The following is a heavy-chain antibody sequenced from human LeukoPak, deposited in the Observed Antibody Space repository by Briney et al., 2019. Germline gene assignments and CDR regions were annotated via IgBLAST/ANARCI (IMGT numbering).Heavy chain of an antibody. CDR2: INTDGGDT. D-gene: IGHD2-8*01. J-gene: IGHJ4*02. V-gene: IGHV3-74*01. Sequence: GGSLRLSSAAAGITISRWRRHCLRQAPGKGLVWVSRINTDGGDTVYADSVKGRFTTSRDNAKNTLYLQMHSLRAEDTAASFCASTRSVANGGFDYWGQGTLVTVSS. CDR3: ASTRSVANGGFDY. CDR1: GITISRWR.